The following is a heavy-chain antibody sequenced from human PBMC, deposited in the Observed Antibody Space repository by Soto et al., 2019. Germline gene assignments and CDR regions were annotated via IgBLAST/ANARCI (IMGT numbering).Heavy chain of an antibody. V-gene: IGHV3-74*03. Sequence: GGSLRLSCVVSGFTFNNYGINWVRQAPGKGLVWVSRIYSDGRGPMYADSVKGRFTISRDNAKSTLYLQMNSLRAEDTAVYYCATLNSFGSDYWGRGTLVTVSS. J-gene: IGHJ4*02. CDR2: IYSDGRGP. D-gene: IGHD5-18*01. CDR1: GFTFNNYG. CDR3: ATLNSFGSDY.